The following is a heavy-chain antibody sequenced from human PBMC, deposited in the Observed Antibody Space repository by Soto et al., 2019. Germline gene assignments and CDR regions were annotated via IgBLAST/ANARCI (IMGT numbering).Heavy chain of an antibody. CDR3: AADTTSQNVDWVSEGAFDV. CDR2: IVVGSGDR. V-gene: IGHV1-58*02. D-gene: IGHD3-9*01. J-gene: IGHJ3*01. CDR1: GFTFSSSA. Sequence: QMQLVQSGPEVKKPGTSVKVSCKASGFTFSSSAIQWVRQARGQGLEWIGWIVVGSGDRNHAQKFQGRVTLTRDMSTITASLGLSSLTADDTAVYYCAADTTSQNVDWVSEGAFDVWGQGAVVTVSS.